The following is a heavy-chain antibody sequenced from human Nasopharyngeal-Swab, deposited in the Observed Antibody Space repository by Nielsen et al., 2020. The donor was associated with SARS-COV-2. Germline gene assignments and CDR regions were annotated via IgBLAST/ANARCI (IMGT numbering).Heavy chain of an antibody. CDR2: IWYDGSNK. CDR3: ARDNWQWLVQEYYMDV. Sequence: GGSLRLSCAAPGFTFSSYGMHWVRQAPGKGLEWVAVIWYDGSNKYYADSVKGRFTISRDNSKNTLYLQMNSLRAEDTAVYYCARDNWQWLVQEYYMDVWGKGTTVTVSS. J-gene: IGHJ6*03. D-gene: IGHD6-19*01. CDR1: GFTFSSYG. V-gene: IGHV3-33*01.